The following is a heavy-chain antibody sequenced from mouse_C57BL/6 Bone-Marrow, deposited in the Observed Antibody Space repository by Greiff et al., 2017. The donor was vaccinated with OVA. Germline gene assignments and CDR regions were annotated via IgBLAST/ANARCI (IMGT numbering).Heavy chain of an antibody. Sequence: QVQLQQSGPELVKPGASVKISCKASGYAFSSSWMNWVKQRPGKGLEWIGRIYPGDGDTNYNGKLKGKATLTADKSSSTAYMQLSSLTSEDSAVYFWARSEETRTWFAYWGQGTLVTVSA. CDR1: GYAFSSSW. V-gene: IGHV1-82*01. CDR3: ARSEETRTWFAY. CDR2: IYPGDGDT. D-gene: IGHD3-2*01. J-gene: IGHJ3*01.